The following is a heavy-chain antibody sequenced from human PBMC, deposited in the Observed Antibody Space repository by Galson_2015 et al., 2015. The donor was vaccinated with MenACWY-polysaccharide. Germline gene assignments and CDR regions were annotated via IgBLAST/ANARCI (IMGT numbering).Heavy chain of an antibody. CDR1: GFTFSSYS. CDR2: ISSSSSYI. J-gene: IGHJ6*02. D-gene: IGHD6-6*01. Sequence: SLRLSCAASGFTFSSYSMNWVCQAPGKGLEWVSSISSSSSYIYYADSVKGRFTISRDNAKNSLYLQMNSLRAEDTAVYYCARDLGDSIAARPGYYYYYGMDVWGQGTTVTVSS. V-gene: IGHV3-21*01. CDR3: ARDLGDSIAARPGYYYYYGMDV.